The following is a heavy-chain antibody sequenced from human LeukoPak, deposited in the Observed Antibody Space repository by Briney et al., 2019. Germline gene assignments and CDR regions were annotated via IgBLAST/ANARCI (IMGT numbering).Heavy chain of an antibody. D-gene: IGHD2-15*01. J-gene: IGHJ5*02. CDR1: GYSLSEVS. Sequence: ASVKVSCKISGYSLSEVSIQWMRQAPGKGLEWMGGFDPEDGETIYAQKFQGRVTMTEDTSTDTAYMELSSLRSEDTAVYYCASEPRGSYNWFDPWGQGTLVTVSS. CDR2: FDPEDGET. CDR3: ASEPRGSYNWFDP. V-gene: IGHV1-24*01.